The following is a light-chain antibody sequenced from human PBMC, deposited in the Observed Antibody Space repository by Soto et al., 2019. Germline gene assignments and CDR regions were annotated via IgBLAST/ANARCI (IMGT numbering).Light chain of an antibody. J-gene: IGLJ2*01. CDR3: QSYDSSRVV. CDR2: GNS. V-gene: IGLV1-40*01. CDR1: SSNIGAGYD. Sequence: QSVLTQPPSVSGAPGQRVTISCTGSSSNIGAGYDVHWYQQLPGTAPKLLIYGNSNRPSGVPDRFSGSKSGTSASLAITGLQAEDEADYYCQSYDSSRVVFGGGTKLTVL.